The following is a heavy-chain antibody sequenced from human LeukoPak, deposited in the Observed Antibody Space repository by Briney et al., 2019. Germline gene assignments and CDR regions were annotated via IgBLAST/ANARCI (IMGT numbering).Heavy chain of an antibody. CDR1: GFTFSCCW. CDR2: INQDGSEK. CDR3: ARGRGLDV. V-gene: IGHV3-7*04. J-gene: IGHJ6*02. Sequence: GGSLRLSRAASGFTFSCCWMTWVRQAPGKGLEWVANINQDGSEKYYLDSVKGRFTISRDNAKNSLYLQVNSLRAEDTAVYYCARGRGLDVWGQGTTVTVSS.